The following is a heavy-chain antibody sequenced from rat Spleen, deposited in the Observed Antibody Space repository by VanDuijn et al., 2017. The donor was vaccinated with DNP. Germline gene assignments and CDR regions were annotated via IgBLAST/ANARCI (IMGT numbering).Heavy chain of an antibody. J-gene: IGHJ2*01. CDR3: ARRWEEDYFDY. Sequence: EVQLVESGGGSVQPGRSLKLSCAASGFTFSDYNMAWVRQAPKKGLEWVATISYDVSSTYYRDSVKGRFTISRDNAKSTLYLQMDSLRSEDTATYYCARRWEEDYFDYWGQGVMVTVSS. D-gene: IGHD5-1*01. V-gene: IGHV5-7*01. CDR2: ISYDVSST. CDR1: GFTFSDYN.